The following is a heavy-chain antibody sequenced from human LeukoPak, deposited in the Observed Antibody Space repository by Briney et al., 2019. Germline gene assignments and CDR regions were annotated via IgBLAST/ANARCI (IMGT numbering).Heavy chain of an antibody. CDR2: ISASGT. V-gene: IGHV3-23*01. Sequence: PGGSLRLSCAASGFNFRSLAMTWVRQAPGKGLEWVSTISASGTYYADPVRGRFTISRDKSRNTLDLQMSSPRAEDTAIYYCAKDHESDGYPCLDHWGQGTLVTVSS. CDR3: AKDHESDGYPCLDH. CDR1: GFNFRSLA. D-gene: IGHD2-21*01. J-gene: IGHJ4*02.